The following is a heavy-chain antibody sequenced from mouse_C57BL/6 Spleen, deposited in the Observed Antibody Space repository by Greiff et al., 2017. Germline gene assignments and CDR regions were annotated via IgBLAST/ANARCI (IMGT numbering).Heavy chain of an antibody. J-gene: IGHJ1*03. CDR3: TSPRGNWYFDV. CDR1: GYTFTDYE. Sequence: QVQLQQSGAELVRPGASVTLSCKASGYTFTDYEMPWVKQTPVHGLEWIGAIDPETGGTAYNQKFKGKAILTADKSSSTAYMELRSLTSEDSAVYYCTSPRGNWYFDVWGTGTTVTVSS. CDR2: IDPETGGT. V-gene: IGHV1-15*01.